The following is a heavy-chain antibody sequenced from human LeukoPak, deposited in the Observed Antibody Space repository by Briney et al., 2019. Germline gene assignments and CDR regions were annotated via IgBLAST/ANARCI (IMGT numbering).Heavy chain of an antibody. CDR1: GFTFSSHG. Sequence: PGGSLRLSCAASGFTFSSHGMSWVRQAPGKGLEWVSTISGSGDYTYYADSVKGRFTISRDNAKNSLYLQMNSLRAEDTAVYYCARVTTMIKDWGQGTLVTVSS. D-gene: IGHD3-22*01. V-gene: IGHV3-21*04. J-gene: IGHJ4*02. CDR3: ARVTTMIKD. CDR2: ISGSGDYT.